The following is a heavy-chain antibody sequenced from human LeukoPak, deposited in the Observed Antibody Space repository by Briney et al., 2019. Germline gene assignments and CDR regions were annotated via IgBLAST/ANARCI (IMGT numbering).Heavy chain of an antibody. CDR3: AKERTSGYYFFDY. Sequence: GGSLRLSCATSGFTFNNYAMTWVRQAPGKGLEWVSTISGSGGSIYYADSVKGRFTISRDSSKNTLYLQMNSLRAEDTAVYYCAKERTSGYYFFDYWGQGTLVTVSS. J-gene: IGHJ4*02. CDR1: GFTFNNYA. CDR2: ISGSGGSI. D-gene: IGHD3-3*01. V-gene: IGHV3-23*01.